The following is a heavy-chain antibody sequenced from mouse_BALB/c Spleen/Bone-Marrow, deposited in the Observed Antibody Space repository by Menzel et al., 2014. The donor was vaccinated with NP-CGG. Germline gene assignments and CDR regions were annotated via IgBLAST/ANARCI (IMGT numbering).Heavy chain of an antibody. Sequence: EVKLMESGGGLVQPGGSLKLSCAASGFTFSSYGMSWVRQTPDKRLELVATINSNGGSTYYPDSVKGRFTISRDNAKNTLYLQMSSLESEDTAMYYCARVWYFDYWGQGTSLTVSS. V-gene: IGHV5-6-3*01. CDR3: ARVWYFDY. CDR1: GFTFSSYG. CDR2: INSNGGST. J-gene: IGHJ2*03.